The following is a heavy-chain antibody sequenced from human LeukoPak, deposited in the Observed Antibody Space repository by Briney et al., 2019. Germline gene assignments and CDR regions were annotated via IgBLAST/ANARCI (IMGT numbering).Heavy chain of an antibody. Sequence: GGSLRLSCAASGFTFCNYWMTWLRQAPGKGLEWVANIKQDGTERYYVVSVRGRFTISRDNPKKSLYLQMNSLRAEDTAEYYCARLLGHFDLWGRGTLVTVSS. CDR3: ARLLGHFDL. V-gene: IGHV3-7*05. D-gene: IGHD3-16*01. CDR2: IKQDGTER. J-gene: IGHJ2*01. CDR1: GFTFCNYW.